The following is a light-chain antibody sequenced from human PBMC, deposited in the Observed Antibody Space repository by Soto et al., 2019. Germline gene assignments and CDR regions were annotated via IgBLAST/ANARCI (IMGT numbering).Light chain of an antibody. J-gene: IGKJ1*01. CDR1: QSVSSN. V-gene: IGKV3-15*01. CDR2: GAS. Sequence: EIVMTQSPATLSVSPGERATLSCRASQSVSSNLAWYQQKPGQAPRLLIYGASTRATGIPARFSGSGFGTEFTLTISSLQSEDFAVYYCQQYNNWPPWTFGQGT. CDR3: QQYNNWPPWT.